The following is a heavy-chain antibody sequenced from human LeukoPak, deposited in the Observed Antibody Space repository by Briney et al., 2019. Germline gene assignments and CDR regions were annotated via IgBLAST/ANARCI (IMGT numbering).Heavy chain of an antibody. D-gene: IGHD3-10*01. CDR1: GFTFDDYA. J-gene: IGHJ4*02. CDR3: AKAFYYGSGSYFGLVGS. V-gene: IGHV3-9*01. Sequence: PGRSLRLSCAASGFTFDDYAMHWVRQGPGKRLEWVLGISWDSTSLAYADSVRGRFTISRDNAKNSLYLQMNSVKAEDTALYYCAKAFYYGSGSYFGLVGSWGQGTLVTVSS. CDR2: ISWDSTSL.